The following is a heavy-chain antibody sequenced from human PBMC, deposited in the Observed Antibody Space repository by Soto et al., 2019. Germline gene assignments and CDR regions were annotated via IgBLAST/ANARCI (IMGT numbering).Heavy chain of an antibody. D-gene: IGHD6-19*01. CDR1: GFSISTSGIF. V-gene: IGHV2-70*01. CDR3: ARIVSPNSSGWEPHDY. J-gene: IGHJ4*02. Sequence: SGPPRGNPTQTLTLTCTFSGFSISTSGIFESKIRQPPGKALEKLALIDWDDDNCYSTSLKTRLTIYKDTSKNQVVLTMTIMDPVETASYYCARIVSPNSSGWEPHDYWGKGTLVTVSS. CDR2: IDWDDDN.